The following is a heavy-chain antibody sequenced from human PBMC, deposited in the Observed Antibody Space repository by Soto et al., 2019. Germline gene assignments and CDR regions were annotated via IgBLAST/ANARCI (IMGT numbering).Heavy chain of an antibody. Sequence: SLRLSCAASGFTFSDYYMSWIRHSPGKGLEWVSYISSSGSTIYYADSVKGRFTISRDNAKNSLYLQMNSLRAEDTAVYYCARDPRGNIAARLPQENWFDPWGQGTLVTVSS. CDR2: ISSSGSTI. J-gene: IGHJ5*02. V-gene: IGHV3-11*01. D-gene: IGHD6-6*01. CDR1: GFTFSDYY. CDR3: ARDPRGNIAARLPQENWFDP.